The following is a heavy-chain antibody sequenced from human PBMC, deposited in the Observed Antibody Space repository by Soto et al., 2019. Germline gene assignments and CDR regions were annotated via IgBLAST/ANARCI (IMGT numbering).Heavy chain of an antibody. CDR2: IIPIFGTA. J-gene: IGHJ6*02. CDR3: ARVWEGIVVPEHKYGYYGIDV. Sequence: SVKVSCKASGGTFSCYVMIWVRQAPGQGLEGRGGIIPIFGTANYAQKFQGRVTITANESTSTAYMELSSLTSEDTAVYYCARVWEGIVVPEHKYGYYGIDVWGQGTPVTVSS. V-gene: IGHV1-69*13. D-gene: IGHD2-2*01. CDR1: GGTFSCYV.